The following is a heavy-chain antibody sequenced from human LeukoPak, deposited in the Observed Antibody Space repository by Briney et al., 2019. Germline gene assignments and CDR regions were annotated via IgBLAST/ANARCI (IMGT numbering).Heavy chain of an antibody. CDR1: GYTFTSYG. D-gene: IGHD3-10*01. Sequence: ASVKVSCKASGYTFTSYGISWVRQAPGQGLEWMGWINAYNGNTNYARKFQGRVTLTTDTSTSTDYMELRSLRSDDTAVFYCARGLGRVVATVSDWGQGTLVTVSS. CDR3: ARGLGRVVATVSD. J-gene: IGHJ4*02. CDR2: INAYNGNT. V-gene: IGHV1-18*01.